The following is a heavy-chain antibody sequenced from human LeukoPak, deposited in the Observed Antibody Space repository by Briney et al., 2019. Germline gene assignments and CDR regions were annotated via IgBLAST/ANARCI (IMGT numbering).Heavy chain of an antibody. Sequence: ASVKVSCKASGYTFTSYDINWVRQATGQGLEWMGWMNPNSGNTGYAQKFQGRVTMTRNTSISTAYMELSSLRSEDTAVYYCARDGSSRYTGYYYGMDVWGQGTTVTVSS. CDR1: GYTFTSYD. CDR2: MNPNSGNT. V-gene: IGHV1-8*01. J-gene: IGHJ6*02. D-gene: IGHD6-13*01. CDR3: ARDGSSRYTGYYYGMDV.